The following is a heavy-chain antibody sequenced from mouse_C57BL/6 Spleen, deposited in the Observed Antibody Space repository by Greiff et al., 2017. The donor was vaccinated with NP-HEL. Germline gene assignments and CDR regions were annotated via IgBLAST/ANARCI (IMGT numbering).Heavy chain of an antibody. J-gene: IGHJ2*01. CDR3: ARRHYYGSSPDY. V-gene: IGHV1-52*01. Sequence: QVQLQQPGAELVRPGSSVKLSCKASGYTFTSYWMHWVKQRPIQGLEWIGNIDPSDSETHYNQKFKDKATLTVDKSSSTAYMQLSSLTSEDSAVYYCARRHYYGSSPDYWGQGTTLTVSS. D-gene: IGHD1-1*01. CDR1: GYTFTSYW. CDR2: IDPSDSET.